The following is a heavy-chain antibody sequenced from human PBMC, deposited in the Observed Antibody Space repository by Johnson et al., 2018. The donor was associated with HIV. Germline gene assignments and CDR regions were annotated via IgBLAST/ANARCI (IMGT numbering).Heavy chain of an antibody. CDR1: GFTFSSYA. V-gene: IGHV3-30-3*01. CDR3: ARELEKTGTTRGYCFDI. CDR2: ISYDGSNK. Sequence: QVQLVESGGGVVQPGRSLRLSCAASGFTFSSYAMHWVRQAPGKGLEWVAVISYDGSNKYYADSVKGRFTISRDNSKNTLYLQMNSLRAEDTAVYYCARELEKTGTTRGYCFDIWGQGTMVTVSS. D-gene: IGHD1-1*01. J-gene: IGHJ3*02.